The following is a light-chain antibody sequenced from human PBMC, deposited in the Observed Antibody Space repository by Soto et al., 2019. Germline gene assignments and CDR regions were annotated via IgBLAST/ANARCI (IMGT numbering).Light chain of an antibody. CDR3: SSYTSSSNSRV. V-gene: IGLV2-14*01. Sequence: QSVLTQPASVSGSPGQSITISCTGTSSDVGGYNFVSWYQQHPGKAPKLIIYEVNNRPSGVSNRFSGSKSGNTASLTISGLQAEDEADYYCSSYTSSSNSRVFGGGTKVTVL. J-gene: IGLJ2*01. CDR1: SSDVGGYNF. CDR2: EVN.